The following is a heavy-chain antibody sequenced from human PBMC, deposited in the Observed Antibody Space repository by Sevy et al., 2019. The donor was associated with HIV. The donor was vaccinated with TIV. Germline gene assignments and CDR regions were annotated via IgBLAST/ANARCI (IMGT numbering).Heavy chain of an antibody. Sequence: GGSLRLSCAASGFSFSRYGMHWVRQAPGKGLEWVAVIWNDRGNKHYADSVKGRFAISRENYKNTLYLQMNSLRAEDTAVYYCASLPNNYYDSSGYSGDDAFDIWGQGTMVTVSS. D-gene: IGHD3-22*01. CDR3: ASLPNNYYDSSGYSGDDAFDI. V-gene: IGHV3-33*01. CDR1: GFSFSRYG. J-gene: IGHJ3*02. CDR2: IWNDRGNK.